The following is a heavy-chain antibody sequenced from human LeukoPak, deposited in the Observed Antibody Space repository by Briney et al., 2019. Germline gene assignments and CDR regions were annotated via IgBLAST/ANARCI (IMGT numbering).Heavy chain of an antibody. CDR2: INHSGST. Sequence: SETLSLTCAVYGGSFSGYYWSWLRQPPGKGLEWIGEINHSGSTNYNPSLKSRVTISVDTSKNQFSLKLSSVTAADTAVYYCARQQYQLLWGGPDAFDIWGQGTMVTVSS. D-gene: IGHD2-2*01. CDR3: ARQQYQLLWGGPDAFDI. V-gene: IGHV4-34*01. CDR1: GGSFSGYY. J-gene: IGHJ3*02.